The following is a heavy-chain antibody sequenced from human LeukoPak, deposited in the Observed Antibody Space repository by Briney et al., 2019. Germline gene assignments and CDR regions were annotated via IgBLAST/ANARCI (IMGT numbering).Heavy chain of an antibody. Sequence: SETLSLTCTVSGGSISSSSYYWGWIRQPPGKGLEWIGSIYYSGSTYYNPSLKSRVTISVDTSKNQFSLKLSSVTAADTAVYYCARHDWPSWFDPWGQGTLVTVSS. V-gene: IGHV4-39*01. CDR1: GGSISSSSYY. D-gene: IGHD3-9*01. CDR3: ARHDWPSWFDP. J-gene: IGHJ5*02. CDR2: IYYSGST.